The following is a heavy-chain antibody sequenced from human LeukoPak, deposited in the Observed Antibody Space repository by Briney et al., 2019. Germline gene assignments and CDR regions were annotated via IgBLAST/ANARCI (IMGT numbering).Heavy chain of an antibody. CDR2: INPSGGST. J-gene: IGHJ4*02. D-gene: IGHD5-12*01. CDR3: AIGGRVATTFDFDY. Sequence: ASVKVSCKASGYTFSNYYMHWVRQAPGQGLEWMGIINPSGGSTSYAQKFQGRLTMTRYTSTTTVYMDLRSLTSEDTAVYYCAIGGRVATTFDFDYWGQGTLVTVSS. CDR1: GYTFSNYY. V-gene: IGHV1-46*01.